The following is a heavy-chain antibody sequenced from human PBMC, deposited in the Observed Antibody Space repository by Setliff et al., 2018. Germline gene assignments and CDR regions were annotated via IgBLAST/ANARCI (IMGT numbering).Heavy chain of an antibody. D-gene: IGHD3-3*01. Sequence: KASETLSLTCTVSGGSISSYYWSWIRQPPGKGLEWIGYIYYSGSTNCNPSLTGRVTLLIDTAKNQISLRLSSVTAADTAVYFCARVTGFSYMDVWGKGTTVTVSS. J-gene: IGHJ6*03. CDR3: ARVTGFSYMDV. CDR1: GGSISSYY. V-gene: IGHV4-59*08. CDR2: IYYSGST.